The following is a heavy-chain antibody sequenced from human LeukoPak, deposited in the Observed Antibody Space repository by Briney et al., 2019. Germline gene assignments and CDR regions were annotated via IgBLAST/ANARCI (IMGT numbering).Heavy chain of an antibody. CDR2: IYYSGST. D-gene: IGHD2-2*01. J-gene: IGHJ4*02. CDR1: GGSISSSSYY. Sequence: SETLSLTCTVSGGSISSSSYYWGWIRQPPGEGLEWIGSIYYSGSTYYNPSLKSRVTISVDTSKNQFSLKLSSVTAADTAVYYCVAAIGPFDYWGQGTLVTVSS. V-gene: IGHV4-39*01. CDR3: VAAIGPFDY.